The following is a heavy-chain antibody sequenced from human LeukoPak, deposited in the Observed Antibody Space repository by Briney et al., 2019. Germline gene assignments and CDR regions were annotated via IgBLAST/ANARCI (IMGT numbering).Heavy chain of an antibody. J-gene: IGHJ6*03. V-gene: IGHV1-69*05. CDR1: GGTFSSYA. Sequence: ASVKVSCKASGGTFSSYAISWVRQAPGQGLEWMGGIIPIFGTANYAQKFQGRVTITTDESTSTAYMELSSLRSEDTAVYYCASSSGSYFRYYYYYMDVWGKGTTVTVSS. CDR3: ASSSGSYFRYYYYYMDV. CDR2: IIPIFGTA. D-gene: IGHD1-26*01.